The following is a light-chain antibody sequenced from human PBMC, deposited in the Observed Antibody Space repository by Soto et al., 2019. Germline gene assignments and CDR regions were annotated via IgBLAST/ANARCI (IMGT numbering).Light chain of an antibody. Sequence: EIVLTKLPLCLPVTPGEPATISCRTSQSLLEGDDGNRYLDWYVQKPGQSPQLLIYAVSYRAPGVPDRFSGIGSGTDFTLKISRVEADDVGGYYCMQRLEFPLTFGGGTKVDIK. CDR2: AVS. CDR1: QSLLEGDDGNRY. V-gene: IGKV2-40*01. J-gene: IGKJ4*01. CDR3: MQRLEFPLT.